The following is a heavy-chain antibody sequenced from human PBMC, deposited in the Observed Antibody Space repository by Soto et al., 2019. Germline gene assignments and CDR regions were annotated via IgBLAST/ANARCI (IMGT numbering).Heavy chain of an antibody. D-gene: IGHD3-10*01. Sequence: EVQLLESGGGLVQPGGSLRLSCVASGFTFSSYAVSWVRQAPGKGLEWVSAISGSGGSTYYADSVKGRFTISRDNAKNSLYLQMNSLRAEDTAVYYCARMYYYGSGSYYNPWYFDYWGQGTLVTVSS. V-gene: IGHV3-23*01. CDR1: GFTFSSYA. J-gene: IGHJ4*02. CDR2: ISGSGGST. CDR3: ARMYYYGSGSYYNPWYFDY.